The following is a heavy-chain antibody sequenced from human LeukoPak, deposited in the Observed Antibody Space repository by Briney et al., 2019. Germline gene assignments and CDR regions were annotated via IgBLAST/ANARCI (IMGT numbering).Heavy chain of an antibody. CDR1: GGSISSSSYY. CDR3: ARRHRGYSYGYGDY. CDR2: IYYSGST. Sequence: SETLSLTCTVSGGSISSSSYYWGWIRQPPGKGLEWIGSIYYSGSTYYNPSLKSRVTISVDTSKNQFSLKLSFVTAAATAVYYCARRHRGYSYGYGDYWGQGTLVTVSS. D-gene: IGHD5-18*01. V-gene: IGHV4-39*01. J-gene: IGHJ4*02.